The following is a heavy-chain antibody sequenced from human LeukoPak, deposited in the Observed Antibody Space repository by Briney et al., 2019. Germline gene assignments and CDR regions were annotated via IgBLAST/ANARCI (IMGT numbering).Heavy chain of an antibody. V-gene: IGHV4-59*08. CDR2: IYYSGST. D-gene: IGHD6-13*01. J-gene: IGHJ6*02. CDR1: GGSISSYY. CDR3: ARPGEVSSSWDQYGMDV. Sequence: SETLSLTCTVSGGSISSYYWSWIRQPPGKGLEWIGYIYYSGSTNYNPSLKSRVTISEDTSKKKFSLKVSSVTAADTAVYYCARPGEVSSSWDQYGMDVWGQGTTVTVSS.